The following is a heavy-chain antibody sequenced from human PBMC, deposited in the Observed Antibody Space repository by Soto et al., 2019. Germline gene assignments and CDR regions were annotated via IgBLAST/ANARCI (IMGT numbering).Heavy chain of an antibody. D-gene: IGHD3-22*01. V-gene: IGHV1-3*01. J-gene: IGHJ4*02. CDR1: GYTFTSYA. CDR2: INPSHGNT. Sequence: ASVKVSCKASGYTFTSYAMHWVRQAPGQRLEWMGWINPSHGNTNYAQKFQGRVTITADKSTSTAYMELSSLRSEDTAVYYCARAYYYDSSGYSSFDYWGQGTLVTVSS. CDR3: ARAYYYDSSGYSSFDY.